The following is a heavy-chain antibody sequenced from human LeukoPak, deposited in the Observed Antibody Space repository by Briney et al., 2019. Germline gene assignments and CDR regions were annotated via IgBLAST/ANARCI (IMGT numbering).Heavy chain of an antibody. CDR3: AKDNSSYDGYKPI. Sequence: KPGGSLRLSCAASGFTFSSYGMHWVRQAPGKGLEWVAFIRYDGSNKYYADSVKGRFTISRDNSKNTLYLQMNSLRAEDTAVYYCAKDNSSYDGYKPIWGQGTLVTVSS. D-gene: IGHD5-24*01. CDR1: GFTFSSYG. CDR2: IRYDGSNK. J-gene: IGHJ4*02. V-gene: IGHV3-30*02.